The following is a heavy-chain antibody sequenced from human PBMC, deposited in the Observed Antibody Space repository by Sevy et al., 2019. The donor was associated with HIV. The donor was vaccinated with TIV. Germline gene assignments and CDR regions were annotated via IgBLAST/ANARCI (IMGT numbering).Heavy chain of an antibody. V-gene: IGHV3-23*01. D-gene: IGHD2-2*01. CDR3: AKVDVVVPVADYGLDV. J-gene: IGHJ6*02. Sequence: GGSLRLSCAASGFTFSNYAMSWVRQAPGKGLEWASSISRSGSSTDYADSVKGRFTISRDNSMNTLYLQMNSLRAEDTAVYYCAKVDVVVPVADYGLDVWGQGTTVTVSS. CDR1: GFTFSNYA. CDR2: ISRSGSST.